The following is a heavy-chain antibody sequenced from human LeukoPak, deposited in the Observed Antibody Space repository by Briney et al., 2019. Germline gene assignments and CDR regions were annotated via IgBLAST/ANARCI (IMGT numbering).Heavy chain of an antibody. J-gene: IGHJ4*02. CDR1: GVTLSNYA. V-gene: IGHV3-53*01. Sequence: GGSLRLSCVASGVTLSNYAMSWARQAPGKGLEWVSVIYVGGSAYYADSVKGRFTISGDSSKNTLYLQMNSLRAEDTAVYYCARLKIDGTHFDYWGQGTLVTVSS. CDR2: IYVGGSA. D-gene: IGHD3-9*01. CDR3: ARLKIDGTHFDY.